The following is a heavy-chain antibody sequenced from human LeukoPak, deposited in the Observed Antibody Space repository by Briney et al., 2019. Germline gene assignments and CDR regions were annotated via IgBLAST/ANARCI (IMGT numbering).Heavy chain of an antibody. D-gene: IGHD3-16*02. CDR1: GGSISSSSYY. V-gene: IGHV4-39*01. Sequence: SETLSLTCTVSGGSISSSSYYWGWIRQPPGKGLEWIGSIYYSGSTYYNPSLKSRVTISVDTSKNQFSLKPSSVTAADTAVYYCARSYYDYVWGSYRSPGWFDPWGRGTLVTVSS. CDR3: ARSYYDYVWGSYRSPGWFDP. J-gene: IGHJ5*02. CDR2: IYYSGST.